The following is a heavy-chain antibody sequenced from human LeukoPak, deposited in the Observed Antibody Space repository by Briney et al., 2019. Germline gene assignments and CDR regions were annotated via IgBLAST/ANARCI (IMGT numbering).Heavy chain of an antibody. CDR3: AKDKAPYDGAIDY. Sequence: TGGSLRLSCAASGFTFSSYAMSWVRQAPWKGLEWVSAISGSGGSTYYADSVKGRFTISRDNSKNTLYLQMNSLRAEDTAVYYCAKDKAPYDGAIDYWGQGTLVTASS. CDR1: GFTFSSYA. D-gene: IGHD4-17*01. V-gene: IGHV3-23*01. J-gene: IGHJ4*02. CDR2: ISGSGGST.